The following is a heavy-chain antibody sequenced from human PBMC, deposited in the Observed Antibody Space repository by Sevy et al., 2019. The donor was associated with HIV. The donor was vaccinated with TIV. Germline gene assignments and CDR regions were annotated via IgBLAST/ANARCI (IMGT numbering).Heavy chain of an antibody. D-gene: IGHD3-3*01. J-gene: IGHJ3*02. V-gene: IGHV3-23*01. CDR2: ISASGSST. CDR3: AKRYSGLWRGVLDWPFDAFDM. Sequence: GGSLRLSCAATDFTFNTYAMSWVRQAPGKGLEWVSAISASGSSTSYTDSVKGRFNITRDNSKNTLYLQMNSLRAEDTAVYFCAKRYSGLWRGVLDWPFDAFDMWGQGTMVTVSS. CDR1: DFTFNTYA.